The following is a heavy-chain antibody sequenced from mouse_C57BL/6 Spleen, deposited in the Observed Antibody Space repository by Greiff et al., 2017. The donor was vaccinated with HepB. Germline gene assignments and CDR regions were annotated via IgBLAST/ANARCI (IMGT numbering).Heavy chain of an antibody. CDR2: INPNNGGT. Sequence: EVQLQQSGPELVKPGASVKISCKASGYTFTDYYMNWVKQSHGKSLEWIGDINPNNGGTSYNQKFKGKATLTVDKSSSTAYMEHRSLTSEDSAVYYCAREYYGKMDYWGQGTSVTVSS. V-gene: IGHV1-26*01. J-gene: IGHJ4*01. CDR1: GYTFTDYY. D-gene: IGHD1-1*01. CDR3: AREYYGKMDY.